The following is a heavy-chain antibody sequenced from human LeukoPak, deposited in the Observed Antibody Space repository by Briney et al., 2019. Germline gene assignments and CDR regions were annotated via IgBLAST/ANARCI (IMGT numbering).Heavy chain of an antibody. CDR1: GFTFSSYW. D-gene: IGHD2-15*01. CDR2: IKQDGSEK. CDR3: AKPEGEVVTPYDAFDI. J-gene: IGHJ3*02. Sequence: PGGSLRLSCAASGFTFSSYWMSWVRQAPGKGLEWVANIKQDGSEKYYVDSVTGRFTISRDNARNSLYLQMDSLRAEDTAVYYCAKPEGEVVTPYDAFDIWGQGTMVTVSS. V-gene: IGHV3-7*05.